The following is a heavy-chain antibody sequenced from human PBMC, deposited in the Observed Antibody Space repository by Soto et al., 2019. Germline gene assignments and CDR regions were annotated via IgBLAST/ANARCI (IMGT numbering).Heavy chain of an antibody. CDR1: GFTFSSYA. CDR3: AREEKAYCGGDCYFEIIDY. J-gene: IGHJ4*02. Sequence: PGGSLRLSCAASGFTFSSYAMHWVRQAPGKELEWVAAISYDGSNKYYADSVKGRFTISRDNSKNTLYLQMNSLRAEDTAVYYCAREEKAYCGGDCYFEIIDYWGQGTLVTVSS. CDR2: ISYDGSNK. V-gene: IGHV3-30-3*01. D-gene: IGHD2-21*02.